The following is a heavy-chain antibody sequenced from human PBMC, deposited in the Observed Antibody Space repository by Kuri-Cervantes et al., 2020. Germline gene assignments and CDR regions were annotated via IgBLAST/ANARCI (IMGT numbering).Heavy chain of an antibody. CDR1: GGSISSYY. Sequence: GSLRLSCTVSGGSISSYYWSWIRQPAGKGLEWIGHIYTSGSTNYNPSLKSRVTMSVDTSKNQFSLKLSSVTAADTAVYYCASHIIVVVPAAQDGWFDPWGQGTLVTVSS. D-gene: IGHD2-2*01. V-gene: IGHV4-4*07. CDR3: ASHIIVVVPAAQDGWFDP. J-gene: IGHJ5*02. CDR2: IYTSGST.